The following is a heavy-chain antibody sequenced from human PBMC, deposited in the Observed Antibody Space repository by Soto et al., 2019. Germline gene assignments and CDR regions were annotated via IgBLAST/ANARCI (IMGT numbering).Heavy chain of an antibody. V-gene: IGHV3-48*02. CDR1: GFTFTDYS. CDR3: ARDGRRGYDLDV. Sequence: EGQLVESGGGLVQPGGSLRLSCTVSGFTFTDYSLNWVHQAPGKGLEWLSYISASRTTIYYAGSVRGRFTVSRDNAKNSLYLQMNSLRDEDTAVYYCARDGRRGYDLDVWGQGTMVTVSS. J-gene: IGHJ6*02. D-gene: IGHD1-26*01. CDR2: ISASRTTI.